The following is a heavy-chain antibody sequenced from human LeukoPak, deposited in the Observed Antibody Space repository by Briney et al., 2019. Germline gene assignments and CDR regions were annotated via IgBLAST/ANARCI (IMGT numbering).Heavy chain of an antibody. Sequence: GASVKVSCKASGYTFTSYGISWVRQAPGQGLEWMGWISAYNGNTNYAQKLQGRVTMTTDTSTSTAYMELRSLRSDDTAVYYCARDLIMITFGGVIRGFDPWGQGTLVTVSS. D-gene: IGHD3-16*01. CDR3: ARDLIMITFGGVIRGFDP. J-gene: IGHJ5*02. V-gene: IGHV1-18*01. CDR1: GYTFTSYG. CDR2: ISAYNGNT.